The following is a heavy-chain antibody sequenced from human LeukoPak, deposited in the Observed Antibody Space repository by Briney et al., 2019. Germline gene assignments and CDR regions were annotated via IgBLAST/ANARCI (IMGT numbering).Heavy chain of an antibody. J-gene: IGHJ5*02. CDR3: ARHAGIVGATP. V-gene: IGHV4-4*02. D-gene: IGHD1-26*01. CDR1: GCAISSSNW. CDR2: IYHSGST. Sequence: SENLSPTLAGSGCAISSSNWWGWGRQPPRKGLEWIGEIYHSGSTNYNPSLKSRVTISVDKSKNQFSLKLSSVTAADTAVYYCARHAGIVGATPWGQGTLVTVSS.